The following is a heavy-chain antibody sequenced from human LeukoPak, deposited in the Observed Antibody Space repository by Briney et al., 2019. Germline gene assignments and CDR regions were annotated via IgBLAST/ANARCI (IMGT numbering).Heavy chain of an antibody. V-gene: IGHV1-24*01. CDR2: FDPEDGET. CDR3: ARALGVVAHRGDWFDP. J-gene: IGHJ5*02. Sequence: ASVKVSCKVSGYTLTELSMHWVRQAPGKGLEWMGGFDPEDGETIYAQKFQGRVTMTEDTSTDTAYMELSSLRSEDTAVYYCARALGVVAHRGDWFDPWGQGTLVTVSS. CDR1: GYTLTELS. D-gene: IGHD2-15*01.